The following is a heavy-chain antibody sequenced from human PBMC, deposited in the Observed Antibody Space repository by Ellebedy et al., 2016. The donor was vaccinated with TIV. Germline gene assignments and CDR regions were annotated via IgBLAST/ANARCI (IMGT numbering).Heavy chain of an antibody. Sequence: PGGSLRLSCTASGFTFGDYAMNWFRQAPGKGLEWVGFIRSKAYGGTTEYAASVKGRFTISRDDSKSIAYLQMNSLKTEDTAVYYCTRELSGAYYDSSGYYYFDYWGQGTLVTVSS. CDR3: TRELSGAYYDSSGYYYFDY. V-gene: IGHV3-49*03. D-gene: IGHD3-22*01. J-gene: IGHJ4*02. CDR2: IRSKAYGGTT. CDR1: GFTFGDYA.